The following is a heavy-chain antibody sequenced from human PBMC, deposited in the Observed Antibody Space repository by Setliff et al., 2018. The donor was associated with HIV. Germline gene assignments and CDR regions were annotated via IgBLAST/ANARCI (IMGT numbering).Heavy chain of an antibody. CDR2: IYYSGSA. CDR1: GYSISSDYC. CDR3: VRGPQWLVQKGRVYYFDY. Sequence: PSETLSLTCGVSGYSISSDYCWGWIRQPPGKGLEWIGYIYYSGSAYYNPSLQRRVTISVDTSKNQVSLKLNSMTAADTAVYFCVRGPQWLVQKGRVYYFDYWGQGTLVTVSS. J-gene: IGHJ4*02. V-gene: IGHV4-38-2*01. D-gene: IGHD6-19*01.